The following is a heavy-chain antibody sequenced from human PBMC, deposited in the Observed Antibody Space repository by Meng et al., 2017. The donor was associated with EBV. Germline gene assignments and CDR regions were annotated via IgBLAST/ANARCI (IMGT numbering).Heavy chain of an antibody. CDR1: GGSFRGYY. CDR3: ARGGGNRGGIVGATYRLNWFDP. Sequence: QVQLQQWGAGLLKPSETLSLTCAVYGGSFRGYYWSWIRQPPGKGLEWIGEINHSGSTNYNPSLKSRVTISVDTSKNQFSLKLSSVTAADTAVYYCARGGGNRGGIVGATYRLNWFDPWGQGPLVTVSS. V-gene: IGHV4-34*01. D-gene: IGHD1-26*01. J-gene: IGHJ5*02. CDR2: INHSGST.